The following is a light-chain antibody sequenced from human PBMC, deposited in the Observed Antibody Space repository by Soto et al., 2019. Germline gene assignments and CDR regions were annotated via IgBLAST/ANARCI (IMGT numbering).Light chain of an antibody. Sequence: DIQMTQSPSSVSASIGDRVTITCRASQDIYRLLAWYQQKPGKAPKLLIHDASNLQSGVPSRFSGCGSGTDFTLTISSLQPEDSATYYCLQAGAFPLTLGQGTNVESK. CDR3: LQAGAFPLT. V-gene: IGKV1-12*01. J-gene: IGKJ1*01. CDR1: QDIYRL. CDR2: DAS.